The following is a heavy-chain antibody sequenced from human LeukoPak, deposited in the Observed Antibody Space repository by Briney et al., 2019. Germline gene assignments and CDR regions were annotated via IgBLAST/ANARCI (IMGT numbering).Heavy chain of an antibody. V-gene: IGHV3-30*04. CDR3: ARARTGSYSSTFEH. D-gene: IGHD1-26*01. CDR2: ISYDETNY. CDR1: GFTFSAYA. Sequence: EGSLRLSCTASGFTFSAYAMHWVRQAPGKGLEWVAVISYDETNYYYAESVKGRFSISRDDSKNTLVLQMNSLTTEDTGVYYCARARTGSYSSTFEHWGPGTLVSVSP. J-gene: IGHJ1*01.